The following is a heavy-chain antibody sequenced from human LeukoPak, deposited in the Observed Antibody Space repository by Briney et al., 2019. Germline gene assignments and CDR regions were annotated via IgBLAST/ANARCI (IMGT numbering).Heavy chain of an antibody. CDR1: GFTFSSYW. D-gene: IGHD2-2*02. CDR2: INSDGSST. V-gene: IGHV3-74*01. J-gene: IGHJ4*02. Sequence: QAGGSLRLSCAASGFTFSSYWMHWVRQAPGKGLVWVSRINSDGSSTSYADSVKGRFTISRDNAKNTVYLQMNSLRAEDTAVYYCVRPHSRWPLLYPGWGQGTLVTVSS. CDR3: VRPHSRWPLLYPG.